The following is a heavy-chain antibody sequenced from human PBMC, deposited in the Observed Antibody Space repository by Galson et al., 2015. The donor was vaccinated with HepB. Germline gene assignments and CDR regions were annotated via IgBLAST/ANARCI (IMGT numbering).Heavy chain of an antibody. V-gene: IGHV4-61*01. CDR1: GGSVSSGSYY. Sequence: ETLSLTCTVSGGSVSSGSYYWSWIRQPPGKGLEWIGYIYYSGSTNYNPSLKSRVTISVDTSKNQFSLKLSSVTAADTAVYYCARVKSSLTTGYFDYWGQGTLVTVSS. D-gene: IGHD4-11*01. J-gene: IGHJ4*02. CDR2: IYYSGST. CDR3: ARVKSSLTTGYFDY.